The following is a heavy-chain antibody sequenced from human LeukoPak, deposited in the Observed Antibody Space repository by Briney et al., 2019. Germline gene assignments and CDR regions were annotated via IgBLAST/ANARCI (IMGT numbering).Heavy chain of an antibody. Sequence: GRSLRLSCAASGFTFSSYAMHWVRQAPGKGLEWVAVISYDGSNKYYADSVKGRFTISRDNSKNTLYLQMNSLRAEDTAVYYCARAGYSSSWPKWGSPYNWFDPWGQGTLVTVSS. D-gene: IGHD6-13*01. J-gene: IGHJ5*02. CDR1: GFTFSSYA. V-gene: IGHV3-30*04. CDR2: ISYDGSNK. CDR3: ARAGYSSSWPKWGSPYNWFDP.